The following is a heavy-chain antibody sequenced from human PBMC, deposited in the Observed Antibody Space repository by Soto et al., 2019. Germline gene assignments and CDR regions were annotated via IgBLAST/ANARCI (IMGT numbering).Heavy chain of an antibody. D-gene: IGHD2-2*01. J-gene: IGHJ4*02. V-gene: IGHV3-74*01. CDR3: ARGNLPIVVVPAAIDY. Sequence: GGSLRLSCAASGFTFSSYWMHWVRHTPGKGLEWVSRINTDGSTTNYADSVKGRFTISRDNAKNTLYLQMNGLRVEDTAVFYCARGNLPIVVVPAAIDYWGQGTQVTVSS. CDR2: INTDGSTT. CDR1: GFTFSSYW.